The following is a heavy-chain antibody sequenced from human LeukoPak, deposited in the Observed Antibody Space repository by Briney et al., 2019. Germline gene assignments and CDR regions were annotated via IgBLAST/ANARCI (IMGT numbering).Heavy chain of an antibody. J-gene: IGHJ4*02. CDR3: AREGLYGDYVWSLDY. Sequence: SETLSLTCTVSGGSVSSGSYYWSWIRQPPGKGLEWIGYIYYSGSTNYNPSLKSRVTISVDTSKNQFSLELSSVTAADTAVYYCAREGLYGDYVWSLDYWGQGTLVTVSS. CDR1: GGSVSSGSYY. CDR2: IYYSGST. D-gene: IGHD4-17*01. V-gene: IGHV4-61*01.